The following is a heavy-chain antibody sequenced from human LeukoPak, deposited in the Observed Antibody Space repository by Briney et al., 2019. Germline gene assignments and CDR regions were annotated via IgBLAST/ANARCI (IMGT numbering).Heavy chain of an antibody. V-gene: IGHV4-34*01. J-gene: IGHJ4*02. CDR1: GGSFSDYY. Sequence: SETLSLTCAVYGGSFSDYYWSWIRQPPGKGLEWIGEINHSGSTNYNPSLKSRVTISVDTSKNQFSLKLSSVTAADTAVYYCAQGIAAAGTEIWGQGTLVTVSS. CDR3: AQGIAAAGTEI. D-gene: IGHD6-13*01. CDR2: INHSGST.